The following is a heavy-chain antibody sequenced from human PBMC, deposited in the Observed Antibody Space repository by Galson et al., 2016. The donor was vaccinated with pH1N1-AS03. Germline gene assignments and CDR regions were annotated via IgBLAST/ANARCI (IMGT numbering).Heavy chain of an antibody. D-gene: IGHD3-16*01. J-gene: IGHJ4*02. Sequence: SLRLSCAASGFIFSNYAMSWVRQAPGKGLEWVSAITSRGSTYYADSVKGRFTISRDNSKNTLYLQMNSLTSEDTAVYYCGRGGVSGGYIDSWGQGTLVTVSS. CDR2: ITSRGST. V-gene: IGHV3-23*01. CDR1: GFIFSNYA. CDR3: GRGGVSGGYIDS.